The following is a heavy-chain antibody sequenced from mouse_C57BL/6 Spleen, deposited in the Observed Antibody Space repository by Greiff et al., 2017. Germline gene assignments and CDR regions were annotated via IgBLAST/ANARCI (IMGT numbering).Heavy chain of an antibody. CDR1: GYTFTNYW. V-gene: IGHV1-63*01. CDR3: ARGGLRDYYAMDY. CDR2: IYPGGGYT. J-gene: IGHJ4*01. Sequence: QVQLQQSGAELVRLGTSVKMSCKASGYTFTNYWIGWAKQRPGHGLEWIGDIYPGGGYTNYNEKFKGKATLTADKSSSTAYMQFSSLTSEDSAIYYCARGGLRDYYAMDYWGQGTSVTVSS. D-gene: IGHD2-4*01.